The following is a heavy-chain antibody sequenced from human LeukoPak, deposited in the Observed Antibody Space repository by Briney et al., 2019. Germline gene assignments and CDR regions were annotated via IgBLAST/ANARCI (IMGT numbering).Heavy chain of an antibody. Sequence: GESLKISCKGSGYTFTTYWIGWVRQMPGKGLEWMGIIYPGDSDTRYSPSFQGQVTISADKSISTAYLQWSSLKASDTAMYYCARSDYDFWSGYLKGGNYFDYWGQGTLVTVSS. CDR2: IYPGDSDT. V-gene: IGHV5-51*01. CDR3: ARSDYDFWSGYLKGGNYFDY. D-gene: IGHD3-3*01. J-gene: IGHJ4*02. CDR1: GYTFTTYW.